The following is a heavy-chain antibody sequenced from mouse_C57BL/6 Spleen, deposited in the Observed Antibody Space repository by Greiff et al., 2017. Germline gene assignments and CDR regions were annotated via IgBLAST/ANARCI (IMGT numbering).Heavy chain of an antibody. Sequence: QVQLQQPGAELVKPGASVKMSCKASGYTFTSYWITWVKQRPGQGLEWIGDIYPGSGSTNYNEKFKSKATLTVDTSSSTAYIQLSSLTSEDSAVYYCARPDYSNYWAIDYWGQGTSVTVSS. D-gene: IGHD2-5*01. V-gene: IGHV1-55*01. J-gene: IGHJ4*01. CDR3: ARPDYSNYWAIDY. CDR2: IYPGSGST. CDR1: GYTFTSYW.